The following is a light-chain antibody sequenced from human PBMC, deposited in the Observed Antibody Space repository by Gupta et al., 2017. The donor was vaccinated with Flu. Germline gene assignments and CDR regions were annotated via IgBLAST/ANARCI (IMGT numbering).Light chain of an antibody. Sequence: DIVMTQSQDLLTEPLAARATLNCKSSQSVLYSSNNKNYLAWYPQKPGQPPKLLIYWASTRESGVPDRFSGSGSGTDFTLTISSLQAEDVAVYYCQQYYSTPRTFGQGTKVEIK. V-gene: IGKV4-1*01. J-gene: IGKJ1*01. CDR1: QSVLYSSNNKNY. CDR3: QQYYSTPRT. CDR2: WAS.